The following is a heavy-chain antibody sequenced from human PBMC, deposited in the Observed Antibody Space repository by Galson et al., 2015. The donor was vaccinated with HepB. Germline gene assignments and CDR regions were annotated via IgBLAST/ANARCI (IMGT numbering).Heavy chain of an antibody. CDR1: GFTFSSYA. CDR2: ISYDGSNK. J-gene: IGHJ4*02. Sequence: SLRLSCAASGFTFSSYAMHWVRQAPGKGLEWVAVISYDGSNKYYADSVKGRFTISRDNSKNTLYLQMNSLRAEDTAVYYCARDGPYPYSSSWYYSDYWGQGTLVTVSS. D-gene: IGHD6-13*01. CDR3: ARDGPYPYSSSWYYSDY. V-gene: IGHV3-30*04.